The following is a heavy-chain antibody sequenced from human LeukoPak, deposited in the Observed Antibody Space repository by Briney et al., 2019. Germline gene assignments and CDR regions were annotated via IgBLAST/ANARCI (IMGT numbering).Heavy chain of an antibody. D-gene: IGHD1-26*01. Sequence: SETLSLTCTVSGDSISSRNYYWGWIRQPPGKGMEWIGSIYYNGSTNYTPSLKSRVTISVDTSKNQFSLKLSSVTAADTAVYYCARGEWDLLFVFWGQGTLVTVSS. CDR1: GDSISSRNYY. J-gene: IGHJ4*02. CDR3: ARGEWDLLFVF. V-gene: IGHV4-39*07. CDR2: IYYNGST.